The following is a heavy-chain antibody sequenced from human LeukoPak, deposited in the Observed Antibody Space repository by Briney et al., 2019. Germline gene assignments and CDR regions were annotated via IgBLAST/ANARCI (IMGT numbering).Heavy chain of an antibody. J-gene: IGHJ4*02. CDR3: ARDFGSGYYYGGVVFDY. V-gene: IGHV3-7*01. CDR2: IKQDGSEK. D-gene: IGHD3-22*01. Sequence: GGSLRLSCAASGFTFSSYWMSWVRQAPGKGLEWVANIKQDGSEKYYVDSVKGRFTISRDNAKNSLYLQMNSLRAEDTAVYYCARDFGSGYYYGGVVFDYWGQGTLVTVSS. CDR1: GFTFSSYW.